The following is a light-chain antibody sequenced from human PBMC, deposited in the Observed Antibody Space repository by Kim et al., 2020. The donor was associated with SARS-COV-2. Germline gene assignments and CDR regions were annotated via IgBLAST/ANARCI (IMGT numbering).Light chain of an antibody. V-gene: IGKV3-20*01. Sequence: EIVLTQSPGTLSFSPGERATLSCRASQSVSSSYLAWYQQKPGQAPRLLIYGASSRATGIPDRFSGSGSGTDFNLTISRLEPEDFAVYYWQQYGSSPWTFGQGTKV. CDR1: QSVSSSY. CDR3: QQYGSSPWT. J-gene: IGKJ1*01. CDR2: GAS.